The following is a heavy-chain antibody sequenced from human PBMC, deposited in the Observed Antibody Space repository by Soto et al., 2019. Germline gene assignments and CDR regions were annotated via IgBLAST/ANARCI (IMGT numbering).Heavy chain of an antibody. CDR1: GFTFSNYY. V-gene: IGHV3-11*06. CDR2: IKSSDTYS. CDR3: ARGDHFDGSGYYCGLDV. J-gene: IGHJ6*02. D-gene: IGHD3-22*01. Sequence: QVQLVESGGGLVKPGGSLKLSCAASGFTFSNYYMSWIRQAPGKGPEWVAYIKSSDTYSNYADSVKGRFTISRDNAKNSIYLQMNSLRVEDTAVYYCARGDHFDGSGYYCGLDVWGRGTTVTVSS.